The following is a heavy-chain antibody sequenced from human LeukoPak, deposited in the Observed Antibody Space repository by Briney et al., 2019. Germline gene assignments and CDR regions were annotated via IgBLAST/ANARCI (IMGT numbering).Heavy chain of an antibody. Sequence: SVKVSCKASGGTFSSYAISWVRQAPGQGLEWMGRIIPILGIANYAQKFQGRVTITADKSTSTAYMELSSLRSEDTAVYYCASLVGSGSNSDYWGQGTLVTVSS. D-gene: IGHD3-22*01. J-gene: IGHJ4*02. CDR1: GGTFSSYA. CDR3: ASLVGSGSNSDY. CDR2: IIPILGIA. V-gene: IGHV1-69*04.